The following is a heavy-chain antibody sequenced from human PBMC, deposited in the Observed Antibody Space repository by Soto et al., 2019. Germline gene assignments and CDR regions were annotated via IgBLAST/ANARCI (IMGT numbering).Heavy chain of an antibody. CDR1: GGTFSSYA. V-gene: IGHV1-69*13. Sequence: WASVKVSCKASGGTFSSYAISWVRQAPGQGLEWMGGIIPIFGTANYAQKFQGRVTITADESTSTAYMELSSLRSEDTAVYYCASHSGYDPGPYGDFLSWGQGTLVTVSS. CDR2: IIPIFGTA. D-gene: IGHD5-12*01. CDR3: ASHSGYDPGPYGDFLS. J-gene: IGHJ4*02.